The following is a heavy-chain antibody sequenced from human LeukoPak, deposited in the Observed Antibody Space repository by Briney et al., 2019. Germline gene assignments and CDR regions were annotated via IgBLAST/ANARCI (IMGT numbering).Heavy chain of an antibody. CDR3: ARDAQGRYPYSFDN. Sequence: GSLRLSCAASGFPFSSYTIHWVRQAPARGLEWVAVMSYDVSIRNYADSVKGRFTISRDNSKNTLYLQMNSLRGEDTAVYYCARDAQGRYPYSFDNWGQGTLVTVSS. D-gene: IGHD1-26*01. J-gene: IGHJ4*02. CDR1: GFPFSSYT. CDR2: MSYDVSIR. V-gene: IGHV3-30-3*01.